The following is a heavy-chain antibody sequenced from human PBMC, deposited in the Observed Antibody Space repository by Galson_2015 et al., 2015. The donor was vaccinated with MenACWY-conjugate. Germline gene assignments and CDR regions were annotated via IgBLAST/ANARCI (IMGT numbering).Heavy chain of an antibody. CDR2: ISTYGGST. CDR1: GFIFTDYD. D-gene: IGHD5-18*01. J-gene: IGHJ4*02. Sequence: SLRLSCAASGFIFTDYDMHWVRQAPGKGLEYVSAISTYGGSTYYADSVKGRFTISRDNSKNMLFLQMGSLRVEDTAVYYCARKDGATYGYNDYGGQGTLVIVSS. CDR3: ARKDGATYGYNDY. V-gene: IGHV3-64*02.